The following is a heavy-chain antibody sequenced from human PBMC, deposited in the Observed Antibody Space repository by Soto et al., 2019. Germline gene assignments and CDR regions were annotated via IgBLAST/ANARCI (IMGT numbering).Heavy chain of an antibody. CDR1: GGSISGHF. J-gene: IGHJ5*02. D-gene: IGHD2-15*01. CDR3: ARILGYCTGDSCYSRFDP. V-gene: IGHV4-59*11. CDR2: IYYNGKT. Sequence: SETLSLTCTVSGGSISGHFWSWIRQAPGKGLEYIGYIYYNGKTNYNPSLKSRVAISVDTPKSQFSLRLTSVTAADTAVYYCARILGYCTGDSCYSRFDPWGQETLVTVS.